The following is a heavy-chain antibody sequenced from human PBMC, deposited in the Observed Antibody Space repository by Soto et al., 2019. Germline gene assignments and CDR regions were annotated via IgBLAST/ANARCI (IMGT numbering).Heavy chain of an antibody. Sequence: QVQLQQWGAGLLKPSETLSLTCAVYGGSFSGYYWSWIRQPPGKGLEWIGEINHSGSTNYNPSLKSRVTISVDTSKNQFSLKLSSVTAADTAVYYCARAYSSSWPEYNWFDPWGQGTLVTVSS. D-gene: IGHD6-13*01. CDR3: ARAYSSSWPEYNWFDP. V-gene: IGHV4-34*01. CDR1: GGSFSGYY. CDR2: INHSGST. J-gene: IGHJ5*02.